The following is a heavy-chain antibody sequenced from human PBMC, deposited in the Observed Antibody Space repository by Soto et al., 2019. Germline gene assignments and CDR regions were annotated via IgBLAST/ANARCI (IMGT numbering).Heavy chain of an antibody. V-gene: IGHV4-59*01. CDR1: GGSISGYY. J-gene: IGHJ6*02. Sequence: QVQLQESGPGLVKPSETLSLTCTVSGGSISGYYWSWIRQPPGKGLEWIGYMYNTGSTVYNPSFNSRDTISVDTSTNQSALRLNSVTAADTAVYYCARDLWGYCGTDCYPLDVWGQGTTVTVSS. CDR3: ARDLWGYCGTDCYPLDV. CDR2: MYNTGST. D-gene: IGHD2-21*02.